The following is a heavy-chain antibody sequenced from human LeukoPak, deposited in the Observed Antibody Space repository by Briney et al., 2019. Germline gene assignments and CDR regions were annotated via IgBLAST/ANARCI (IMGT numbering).Heavy chain of an antibody. CDR1: GFTVSSNY. D-gene: IGHD2-2*01. Sequence: GGSLRLSCAASGFTVSSNYMSWVRQAPGKGLEWVSVIYSGGSTYYADSVKGRFSISRDNSKNTLYLQMNSLRAEDTAVYYCLRRDLTTSPIWGQGTLVTVSS. J-gene: IGHJ4*02. CDR2: IYSGGST. V-gene: IGHV3-53*01. CDR3: LRRDLTTSPI.